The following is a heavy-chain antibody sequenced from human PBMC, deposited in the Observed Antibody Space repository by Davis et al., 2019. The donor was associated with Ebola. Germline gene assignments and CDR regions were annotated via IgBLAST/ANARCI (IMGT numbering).Heavy chain of an antibody. CDR1: GFTFSGYG. D-gene: IGHD3-16*01. CDR2: ISYGGNLD. CDR3: AALDRGRDY. V-gene: IGHV3-30*03. Sequence: GESLKISCAASGFTFSGYGMHWVRQAPGKGLEWVADISYGGNLDYYADSVNGRFTISRDDSKNTLYLQMNGLRAEDTAVYYCAALDRGRDYWGQGTLVTVSS. J-gene: IGHJ4*02.